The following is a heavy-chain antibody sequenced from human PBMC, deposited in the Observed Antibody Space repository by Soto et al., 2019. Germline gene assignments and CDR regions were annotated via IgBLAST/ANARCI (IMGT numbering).Heavy chain of an antibody. CDR1: GGSMSSYY. Sequence: SETLSLTCTVSGGSMSSYYCTWIRQPAGKGLEWIGRVYSSGGTHYNPSLKSRVTISLDTSKNQFSLRLLSVTDADTAVYYCARGQRFSDWFDPWGQGTLVTVSS. CDR3: ARGQRFSDWFDP. J-gene: IGHJ5*02. V-gene: IGHV4-4*07. CDR2: VYSSGGT. D-gene: IGHD3-3*01.